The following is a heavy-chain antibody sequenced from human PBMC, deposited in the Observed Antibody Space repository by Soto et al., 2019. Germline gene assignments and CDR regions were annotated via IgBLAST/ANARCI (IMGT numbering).Heavy chain of an antibody. J-gene: IGHJ6*02. CDR2: ISGSGDNT. D-gene: IGHD1-26*01. CDR3: AKRASGSYYFYYGLDG. CDR1: GLTFSRYA. V-gene: IGHV3-23*01. Sequence: GGSLRLSCAASGLTFSRYAMSWVRQAPGKGLEWVSIISGSGDNTYYADSVKGRFTISRDNSKNTLSLQMSSLRAEDTAVYYCAKRASGSYYFYYGLDGWGQGTTVTVSS.